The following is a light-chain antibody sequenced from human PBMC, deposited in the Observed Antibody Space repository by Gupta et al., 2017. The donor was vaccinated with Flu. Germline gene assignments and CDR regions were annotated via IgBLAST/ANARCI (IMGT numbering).Light chain of an antibody. CDR1: SSNIGSNY. CDR3: ESWDDSRSRTVV. J-gene: IGLJ2*01. CDR2: RNS. Sequence: QSVLTQPPSVSGTPGQRVTISCSGRSSNIGSNYGYWYQRHPGTAPKLLIYRNSKRHSGVPDRFSGSKSGTSASLAIRGIRSEEGSDYYCESWDDSRSRTVVFGGGTKVTVL. V-gene: IGLV1-47*01.